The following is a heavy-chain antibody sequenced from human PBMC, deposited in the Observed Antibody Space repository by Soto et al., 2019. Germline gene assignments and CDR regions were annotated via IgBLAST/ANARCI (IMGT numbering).Heavy chain of an antibody. J-gene: IGHJ6*02. CDR1: GYTFTSYA. CDR2: INAGNGNT. V-gene: IGHV1-3*01. CDR3: ARVYYVWGSYGSMDV. D-gene: IGHD3-16*01. Sequence: QVQLVQSGAEVKKPGASVKVSCKASGYTFTSYAMHWVRQAPGQRLEWMGWINAGNGNTKYSQKFQGRVTITRDTSASTAYMELSSLRSEDTAVYYCARVYYVWGSYGSMDVWGQGTTVTVSS.